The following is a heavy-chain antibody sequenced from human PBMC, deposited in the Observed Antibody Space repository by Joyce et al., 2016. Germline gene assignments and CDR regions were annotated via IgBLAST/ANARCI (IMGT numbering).Heavy chain of an antibody. D-gene: IGHD2-15*01. Sequence: QVQLAESGGGVVQPGRSLRLSCAASGFTVSSYAIHWVRPAPGKGLEWVAVIADEGSNKSYADSGKGRCTISRGNSKNTLYLQMNSLRPEDTAVYYCARDSNSCSGGNCYCHLDYWGQGTLVTVSS. CDR2: IADEGSNK. CDR1: GFTVSSYA. CDR3: ARDSNSCSGGNCYCHLDY. V-gene: IGHV3-30*04. J-gene: IGHJ4*02.